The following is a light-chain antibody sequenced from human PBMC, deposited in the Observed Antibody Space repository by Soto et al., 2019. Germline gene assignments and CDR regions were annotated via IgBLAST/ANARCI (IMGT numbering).Light chain of an antibody. CDR3: CSYTSSRTYV. Sequence: QSALTQPASVSGSPGQSITISCTGTSSDVGGYKYVSWYQPHPGKAPKLMIFDVSDRPSGISNRFSGSKSGNTASRTISGLQAADEAEYYCCSYTSSRTYVSGTGTKVTVL. CDR2: DVS. J-gene: IGLJ1*01. CDR1: SSDVGGYKY. V-gene: IGLV2-14*03.